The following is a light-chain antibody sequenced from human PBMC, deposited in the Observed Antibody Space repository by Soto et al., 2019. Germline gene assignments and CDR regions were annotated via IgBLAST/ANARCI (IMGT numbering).Light chain of an antibody. Sequence: AIQMTQSPSSLSASVGDRVTITCRASQGIRNDLGWYQQRPGKAPNLLIYAASSLQSGVPSRFSGSGSGTDFTLTISSLQPEDFATYYCLQDYNYPYTFGQGTKLEIK. V-gene: IGKV1-6*01. CDR2: AAS. CDR1: QGIRND. CDR3: LQDYNYPYT. J-gene: IGKJ2*01.